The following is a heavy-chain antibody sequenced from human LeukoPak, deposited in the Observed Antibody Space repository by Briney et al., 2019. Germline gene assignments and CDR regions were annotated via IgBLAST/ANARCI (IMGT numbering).Heavy chain of an antibody. CDR3: ASSPVDTAMAHISFDY. CDR1: GFTFSSYA. V-gene: IGHV3-21*05. Sequence: GGSLRLSCAASGFTFSSYAMSWVRQAPGKGLEWVSYISSSSSYTNYADSVKGRFTISRDNAKNSLYLQMNSLRAEDTAVYYCASSPVDTAMAHISFDYWGQGTLVTVSS. CDR2: ISSSSSYT. J-gene: IGHJ4*02. D-gene: IGHD5-18*01.